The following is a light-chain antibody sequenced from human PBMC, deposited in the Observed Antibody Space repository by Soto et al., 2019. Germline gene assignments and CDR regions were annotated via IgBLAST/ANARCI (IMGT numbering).Light chain of an antibody. CDR3: QQYHTYPLT. CDR1: QSISTW. CDR2: KAS. J-gene: IGKJ4*01. V-gene: IGKV1-5*03. Sequence: DIQMTQSPSTLSASVGDRVTITCRASQSISTWLAWYQQKPGKAPKLLIYKASSLEGGVPSRFSGSGSGTEFNITGSSLRPDDFATYYCQQYHTYPLTFGGGTTVEIK.